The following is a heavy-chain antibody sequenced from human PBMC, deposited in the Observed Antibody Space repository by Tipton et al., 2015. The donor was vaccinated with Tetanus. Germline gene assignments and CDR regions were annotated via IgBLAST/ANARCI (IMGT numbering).Heavy chain of an antibody. J-gene: IGHJ5*02. CDR2: INHSRNI. Sequence: TLSLTCTVSGGSISSYYWSWIRQPPGKGLEWIGEINHSRNINNNPSLKSRVTISIDTSKNQFSLKLSSVTAADTGVYYCAKRDYKKGNWCDPWGQGIPVTVSS. V-gene: IGHV4-34*01. CDR1: GGSISSYY. CDR3: AKRDYKKGNWCDP. D-gene: IGHD4-11*01.